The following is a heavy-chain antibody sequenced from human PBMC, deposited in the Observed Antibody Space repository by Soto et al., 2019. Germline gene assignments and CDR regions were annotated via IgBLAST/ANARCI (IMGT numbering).Heavy chain of an antibody. Sequence: EVQLVESGGGLVKPGGSLRLSCAASGFTFSSYSMNWVRQAPGKGLEWVSSISSSSSYIYYADSVKGRFTISRDNAKNSLYLQMNSLRAEDTAVYYCARAGQGMGAPARYYYYGMDVWGQGTTVTVSS. D-gene: IGHD1-26*01. V-gene: IGHV3-21*01. J-gene: IGHJ6*02. CDR1: GFTFSSYS. CDR3: ARAGQGMGAPARYYYYGMDV. CDR2: ISSSSSYI.